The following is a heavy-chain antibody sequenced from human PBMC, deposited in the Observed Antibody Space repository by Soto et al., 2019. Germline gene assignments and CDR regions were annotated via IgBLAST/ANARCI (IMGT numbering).Heavy chain of an antibody. CDR3: ARQNGVVMLESNYYYYYGMDV. CDR1: GFTFSSYA. Sequence: PGGSLRLSCAASGFTFSSYAMHWVRQAPGKGLEWVAVISYDGSNKYYADSVKGQVTISADKSISTAYLQWSSLKASDTAMYYCARQNGVVMLESNYYYYYGMDVWGQGTTVTVSS. V-gene: IGHV3-30-3*01. CDR2: ISYDGSNK. D-gene: IGHD3-3*01. J-gene: IGHJ6*02.